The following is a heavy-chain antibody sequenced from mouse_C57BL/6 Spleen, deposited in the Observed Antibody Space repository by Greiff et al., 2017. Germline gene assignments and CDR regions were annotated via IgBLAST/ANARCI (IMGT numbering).Heavy chain of an antibody. Sequence: VQLQQSGAELARPGASVKLSCKASGYTFTSYGISWVKQRTGQGLEWIGEIYPRSGNTYYNEKFKGKATLTAVKSSSTAYMELRSLTSEDSAVYFCARLGGKNYFDYGGQGTTLTVSS. J-gene: IGHJ2*01. V-gene: IGHV1-81*01. CDR1: GYTFTSYG. CDR3: ARLGGKNYFDY. CDR2: IYPRSGNT.